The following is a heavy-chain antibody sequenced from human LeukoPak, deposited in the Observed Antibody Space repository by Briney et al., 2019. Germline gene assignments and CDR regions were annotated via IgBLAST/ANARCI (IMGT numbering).Heavy chain of an antibody. CDR1: GGSLSGYY. D-gene: IGHD3-10*01. Sequence: SETLSLTCGVYGGSLSGYYWGWVRQPPGKGLEWIGNIFYSGSTYYSPSLKSRVTISLDTSRNQFSLKLNSVTAADTAVYYCAKSNGYGLVDIWGQGTMVTVSS. V-gene: IGHV4-34*12. CDR2: IFYSGST. CDR3: AKSNGYGLVDI. J-gene: IGHJ3*02.